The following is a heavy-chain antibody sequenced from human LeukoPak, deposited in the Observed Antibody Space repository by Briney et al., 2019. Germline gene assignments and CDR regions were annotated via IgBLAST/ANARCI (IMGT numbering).Heavy chain of an antibody. D-gene: IGHD6-13*01. CDR1: GFTFSSFS. J-gene: IGHJ4*02. CDR2: ISSSSSYI. V-gene: IGHV3-21*01. Sequence: GGSLRLSCAASGFTFSSFSMKCVRQGPGKGPEWVSSISSSSSYIYYAGSVKGRFTSSRDNAKNSLYLQMNSLRAEDTAVYYCASIAADFDYWGQGTLVTVSS. CDR3: ASIAADFDY.